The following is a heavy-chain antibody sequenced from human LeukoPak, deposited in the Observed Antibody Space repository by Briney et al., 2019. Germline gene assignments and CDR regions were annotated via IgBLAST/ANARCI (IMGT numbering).Heavy chain of an antibody. V-gene: IGHV1-8*01. CDR3: ARPSGYYYYYYYYIDV. D-gene: IGHD3-22*01. J-gene: IGHJ6*03. CDR1: GYTFTSYD. Sequence: ASVKVSCNASGYTFTSYDINLVRQAPGQGLEWMGWMNPNSGNTGYAQKFQGRVTMTRNTSISKAYMELSSLRSEDTAVYYCARPSGYYYYYYYYIDVWGKGTTVTVSS. CDR2: MNPNSGNT.